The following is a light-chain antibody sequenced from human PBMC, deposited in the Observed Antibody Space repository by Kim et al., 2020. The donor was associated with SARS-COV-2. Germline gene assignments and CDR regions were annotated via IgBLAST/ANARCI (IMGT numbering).Light chain of an antibody. Sequence: EIVLTQSPGTLSLSPGERATLSCRASQSVSSNYLAWYQQKPGQAPRVLIYGASDRATGIPDRFSGSGSGTDFTLTISRLEPEDFAVYYCQQYGSSPWTFGQGTKVDIK. CDR1: QSVSSNY. CDR2: GAS. V-gene: IGKV3-20*01. J-gene: IGKJ1*01. CDR3: QQYGSSPWT.